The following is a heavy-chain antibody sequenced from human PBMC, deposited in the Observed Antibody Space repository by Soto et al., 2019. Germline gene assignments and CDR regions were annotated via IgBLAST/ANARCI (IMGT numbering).Heavy chain of an antibody. J-gene: IGHJ6*03. Sequence: PSETLSLTCTVSGGSISSYYWSWIRQPPGKGLEWIGYIYYSGSTNYNPSLKSRVTISVDTSKNQFSLKLSSVTAADTAVYYCARGDCSSTSCYIRSGVYYYMDVWGKGTTVTVSS. CDR3: ARGDCSSTSCYIRSGVYYYMDV. CDR1: GGSISSYY. CDR2: IYYSGST. D-gene: IGHD2-2*02. V-gene: IGHV4-59*08.